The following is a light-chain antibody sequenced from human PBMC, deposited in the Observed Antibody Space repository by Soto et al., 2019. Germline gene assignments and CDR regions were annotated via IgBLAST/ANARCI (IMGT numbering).Light chain of an antibody. CDR1: NFGSKS. CDR2: DDS. CDR3: QVWDSSSDHVA. Sequence: SYVLTQPPSVSVAPGQTASITCGGDNFGSKSVHWYQQKPGQAPVLVVYDDSDRPSGIPERFSGSNSGNTATLTISRVEVGDEADYSCQVWDSSSDHVAFGGGTKLTVL. V-gene: IGLV3-21*02. J-gene: IGLJ2*01.